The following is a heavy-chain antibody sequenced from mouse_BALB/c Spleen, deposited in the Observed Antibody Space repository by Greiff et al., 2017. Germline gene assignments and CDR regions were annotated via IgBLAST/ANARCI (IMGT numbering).Heavy chain of an antibody. CDR1: GFTFSSYG. Sequence: EVKLMESGGDLVKPGGSLKLSCAASGFTFSSYGMSWVRQTPDKRLEWVATISSGGSYTYYPDSVKGRFTISRDNAKNTLYLQMSSLKSEDTAMYYCARWGTTVVERAWFAYWGQGTLVTVSA. V-gene: IGHV5-6*01. CDR3: ARWGTTVVERAWFAY. J-gene: IGHJ3*01. CDR2: ISSGGSYT. D-gene: IGHD1-1*01.